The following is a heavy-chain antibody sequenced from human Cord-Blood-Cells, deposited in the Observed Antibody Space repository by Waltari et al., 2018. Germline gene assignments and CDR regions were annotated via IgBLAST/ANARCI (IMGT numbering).Heavy chain of an antibody. CDR1: GYTFTSYY. Sequence: QVQLVQSGAEVKKPGASVKVSCKASGYTFTSYYMHWVRQAPGQGLEWMGIINPSGGSTSYAQEFQGRVTMTRDTSTSTVYMELSSLRSEDTAVYYCANLLGNDAFDIWGQGTMVTVSS. CDR2: INPSGGST. D-gene: IGHD1-26*01. J-gene: IGHJ3*02. V-gene: IGHV1-46*01. CDR3: ANLLGNDAFDI.